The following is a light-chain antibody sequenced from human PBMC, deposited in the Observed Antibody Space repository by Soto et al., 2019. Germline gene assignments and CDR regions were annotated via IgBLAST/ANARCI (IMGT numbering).Light chain of an antibody. J-gene: IGLJ3*02. Sequence: QSVLTQPPSASGTPGQRVTISCSGSSSNIGSDAVNWYQQLPGTAPKLLIYDNNERPSGVPDRFSGSKSGTSASLPIGGLRSDDEADYFCAAWDDSLNGWVFGGGTKLTVL. CDR1: SSNIGSDA. V-gene: IGLV1-44*01. CDR2: DNN. CDR3: AAWDDSLNGWV.